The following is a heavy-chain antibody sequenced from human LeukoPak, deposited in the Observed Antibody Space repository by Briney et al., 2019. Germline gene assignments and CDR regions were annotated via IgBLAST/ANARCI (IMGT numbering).Heavy chain of an antibody. D-gene: IGHD3-22*01. J-gene: IGHJ5*02. V-gene: IGHV1-69*05. Sequence: SVKVSCKASGGTFSSYAISWVRQAPGQGLEWMGRIIPIFGTANYAQKFQGRVTITTDESTSTAYMELSSLRSEDTAVYYCASEGAYYDSSGYYYAWVQGSLVTVSS. CDR2: IIPIFGTA. CDR1: GGTFSSYA. CDR3: ASEGAYYDSSGYYYA.